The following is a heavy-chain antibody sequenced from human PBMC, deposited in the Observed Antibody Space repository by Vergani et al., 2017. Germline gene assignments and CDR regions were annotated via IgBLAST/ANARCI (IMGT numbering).Heavy chain of an antibody. Sequence: QVQLVQSGAEVKKPGASVKVSCKASGYTFTSYAMHWVRQAPGQRLEWMGWINVGNGNRKYSQKFQGRVTITRDMSASTAYMELSSLRAESTAVYDCARGSGWSGWFDPWGEGSLVTASS. D-gene: IGHD6-19*01. J-gene: IGHJ5*02. CDR3: ARGSGWSGWFDP. CDR1: GYTFTSYA. CDR2: INVGNGNR. V-gene: IGHV1-3*01.